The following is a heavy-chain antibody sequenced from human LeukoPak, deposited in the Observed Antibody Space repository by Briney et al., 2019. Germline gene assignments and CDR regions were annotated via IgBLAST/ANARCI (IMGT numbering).Heavy chain of an antibody. CDR3: ASSWGSSWYLDY. CDR1: GFTFSSYS. J-gene: IGHJ4*02. Sequence: PGGSLRLSCAASGFTFSSYSMNWVRQAPGKGLERVSSISGSSSYIYYADSVKGRFTISRDNAKNSLYLQMNSLRAEDTALYYCASSWGSSWYLDYWGQGTLVTVSS. V-gene: IGHV3-21*01. D-gene: IGHD6-13*01. CDR2: ISGSSSYI.